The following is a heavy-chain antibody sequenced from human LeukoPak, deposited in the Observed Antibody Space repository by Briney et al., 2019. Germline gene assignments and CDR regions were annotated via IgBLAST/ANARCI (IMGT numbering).Heavy chain of an antibody. J-gene: IGHJ4*02. CDR1: GGSISSSSYH. D-gene: IGHD3-16*01. CDR3: VRGSTLRHYQY. CDR2: IYYRGNT. Sequence: NASETLSLTCTVSGGSISSSSYHWGWIRQPPGKGLEWIGSIYYRGNTYYNPSLKSRLTISVDTSKNQFSLKLSSVTASDTAVYYCVRGSTLRHYQYWGQGTLVTVSS. V-gene: IGHV4-39*01.